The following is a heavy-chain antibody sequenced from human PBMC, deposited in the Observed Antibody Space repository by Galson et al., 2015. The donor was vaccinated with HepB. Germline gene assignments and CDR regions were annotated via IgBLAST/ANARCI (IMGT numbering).Heavy chain of an antibody. CDR1: GYSFTSYW. CDR2: IYPGDSDT. V-gene: IGHV5-51*03. J-gene: IGHJ4*02. CDR3: ARRGSNGSGSYYKEDPLDY. Sequence: QSGAEVKKPGESLKISCKGSGYSFTSYWIGWVRQMPGKGLEWMGIIYPGDSDTRYSPSFQGQVTISADKSISTAYLQWSSLKASDTAVYYCARRGSNGSGSYYKEDPLDYWGQGTLVTVSS. D-gene: IGHD3-10*01.